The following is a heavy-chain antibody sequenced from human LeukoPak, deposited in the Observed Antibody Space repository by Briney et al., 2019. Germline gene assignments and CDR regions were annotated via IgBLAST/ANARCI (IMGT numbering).Heavy chain of an antibody. CDR1: DGSISSYY. J-gene: IGHJ6*03. D-gene: IGHD1-1*01. V-gene: IGHV4-59*01. CDR3: ARDSLEPPSNYYYYYMDV. CDR2: IYYSGST. Sequence: PSETLSLTCTVSDGSISSYYWSWIRQPPGKGLEWIGYIYYSGSTNYKSSLKSRVTISVDTSKNQFSLKLSSVTAADTAVYYCARDSLEPPSNYYYYYMDVWGKGTTVTVSS.